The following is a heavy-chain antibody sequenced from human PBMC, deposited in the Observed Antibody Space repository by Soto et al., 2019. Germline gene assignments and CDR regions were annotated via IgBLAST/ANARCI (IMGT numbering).Heavy chain of an antibody. CDR2: IYYSGST. Sequence: QVQLQETRPGLVKPSGTLSLTCPVPGGSISSYYWSWIRQPPGKGLEWIGYIYYSGSTNYNPSHKGRFTTAVDASKNQFSLKLSSVTAADEAVYCCARRYSSSCDIWGQGTMLTVPS. CDR1: GGSISSYY. V-gene: IGHV4-59*08. CDR3: ARRYSSSCDI. J-gene: IGHJ3*02. D-gene: IGHD6-19*01.